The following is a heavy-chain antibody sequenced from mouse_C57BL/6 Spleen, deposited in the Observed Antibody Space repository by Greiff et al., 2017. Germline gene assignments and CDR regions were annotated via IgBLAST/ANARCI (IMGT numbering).Heavy chain of an antibody. CDR3: ARGGLPFAY. V-gene: IGHV1-69*01. J-gene: IGHJ3*01. CDR2: IDPSDSYT. Sequence: VQLQQPGAELVMPGASVKLSCKASGYTFTSYWMHWVKQRPGQGLEWIGEIDPSDSYTNYNQKFKGKSTLTVDKSSSTAYMQLSSLTSEDSAVYYGARGGLPFAYWGQGTLVTVSA. D-gene: IGHD2-4*01. CDR1: GYTFTSYW.